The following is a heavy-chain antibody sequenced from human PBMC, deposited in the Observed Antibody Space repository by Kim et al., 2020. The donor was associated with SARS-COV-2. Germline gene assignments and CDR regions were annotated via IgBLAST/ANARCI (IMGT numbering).Heavy chain of an antibody. J-gene: IGHJ6*02. V-gene: IGHV3-30*18. CDR2: ISYDGSNK. D-gene: IGHD6-19*01. CDR3: AKMPIGRVAVAGYYYYYGMDV. CDR1: GFTFSSYG. Sequence: GGSLRLSCAASGFTFSSYGMHWVRQAPGKGLEWVAVISYDGSNKYYADSVKGRFTISRDNSKNTLYLQMNSLRAEDTAVYYCAKMPIGRVAVAGYYYYYGMDVWGQGTTVTVSS.